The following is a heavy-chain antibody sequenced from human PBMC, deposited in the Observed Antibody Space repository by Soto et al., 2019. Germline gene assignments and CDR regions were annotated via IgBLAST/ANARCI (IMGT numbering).Heavy chain of an antibody. D-gene: IGHD3-22*01. Sequence: SVKVSCKASGGTFSSYAISWVRQAPGQGLEWMGGIIPIFGTANYAQKFQGRVTITADESTSTAYMELSSLRSEDTAVYYCATPHAYYYDSSGIGWFDPWGQGTLVTVSS. V-gene: IGHV1-69*13. CDR1: GGTFSSYA. CDR3: ATPHAYYYDSSGIGWFDP. J-gene: IGHJ5*02. CDR2: IIPIFGTA.